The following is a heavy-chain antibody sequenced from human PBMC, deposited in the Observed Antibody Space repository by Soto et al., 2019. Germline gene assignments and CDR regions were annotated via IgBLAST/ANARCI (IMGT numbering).Heavy chain of an antibody. V-gene: IGHV5-51*01. CDR3: AREYYYTMDV. CDR2: IYPGDSDT. J-gene: IGHJ6*02. CDR1: GYSFTSYW. Sequence: GESLKISCKGSGYSFTSYWIGWVRQMPGKGLEWMGIIYPGDSDTRYSPSFQGRFTISRDSAKNSLYLQMNSLRADDTAVYYCAREYYYTMDVWGQGTMVTVSS.